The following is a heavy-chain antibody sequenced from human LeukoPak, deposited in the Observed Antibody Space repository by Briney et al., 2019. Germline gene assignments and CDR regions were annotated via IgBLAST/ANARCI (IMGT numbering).Heavy chain of an antibody. V-gene: IGHV3-48*03. CDR1: GFTFSSYE. CDR3: ARGSYSSGYYFDY. D-gene: IGHD6-19*01. CDR2: ISSSGTTK. J-gene: IGHJ4*02. Sequence: GGSLRLSCAASGFTFSSYEMNWVRQAPGKGLEWLSYISSSGTTKYYADSVRGRFTISRDNAKNSLYLQMNSLRAEDTAVYYCARGSYSSGYYFDYWGQGTLVTVSS.